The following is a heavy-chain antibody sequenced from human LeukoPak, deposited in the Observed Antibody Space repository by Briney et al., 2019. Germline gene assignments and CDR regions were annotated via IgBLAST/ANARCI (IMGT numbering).Heavy chain of an antibody. V-gene: IGHV3-7*04. CDR1: GFTVSGFW. D-gene: IGHD5-12*01. CDR2: IKQDGSEK. CDR3: ARDGTYTDYDPDFDI. Sequence: GGSLRVSCAASGFTVSGFWMSWVRQAPGEGLEWVANIKQDGSEKYYVDSVKGRFTISRDNAKNSLYLQMNRLRAEDTAVFYCARDGTYTDYDPDFDIWGQGTLVTVSS. J-gene: IGHJ4*02.